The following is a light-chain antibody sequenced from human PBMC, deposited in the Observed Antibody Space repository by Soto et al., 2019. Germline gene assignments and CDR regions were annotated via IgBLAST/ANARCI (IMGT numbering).Light chain of an antibody. CDR2: KAS. Sequence: DIQMTQSPSTLSASVADRLTITCRASQSISVWLPWYQQKAGKAPNLLIYKASRLESGVPSRFSGSGSETEFTLTISGLQPGDSATYYCQQYNSYSPTFGQGTKVDI. CDR1: QSISVW. CDR3: QQYNSYSPT. J-gene: IGKJ1*01. V-gene: IGKV1-5*03.